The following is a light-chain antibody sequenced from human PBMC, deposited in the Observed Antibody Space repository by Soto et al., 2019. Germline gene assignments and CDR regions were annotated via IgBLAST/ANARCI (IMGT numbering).Light chain of an antibody. CDR3: CSSAGSYTFSV. Sequence: QSALTQPRSVSGSPGQSVTISCTGTSSDVGGYNYVSWYQQHPGKAPKLMIYDVSKRPSGVPDRFSGSKSGNTASLTISGLQAEDEADYYCCSSAGSYTFSVFGTGTKLTVL. J-gene: IGLJ1*01. V-gene: IGLV2-11*01. CDR2: DVS. CDR1: SSDVGGYNY.